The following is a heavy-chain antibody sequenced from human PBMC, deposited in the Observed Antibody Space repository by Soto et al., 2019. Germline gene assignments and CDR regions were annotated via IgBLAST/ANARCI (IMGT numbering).Heavy chain of an antibody. CDR1: GFTFSSYA. D-gene: IGHD5-12*01. V-gene: IGHV3-23*01. CDR2: ISGSGGST. Sequence: PGGSLRLSCAASGFTFSSYAMSWVRQAPGKGLEWVSAISGSGGSTYYADSVKGRFTISRDNSKNTLYLQMNSLRAEDTAVYYCAKTGSGYDGFDGMDVWGQGTTVIVSS. J-gene: IGHJ6*02. CDR3: AKTGSGYDGFDGMDV.